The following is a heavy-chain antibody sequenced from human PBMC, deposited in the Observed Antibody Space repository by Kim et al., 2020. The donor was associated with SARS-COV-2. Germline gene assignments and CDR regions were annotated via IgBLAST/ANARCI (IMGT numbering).Heavy chain of an antibody. CDR1: SGFIHTSYYY. Sequence: SETLSLTCSVSSGFIHTSYYYWAWIPQPPGLALEFIGYIYYNTATYFNPTLQSPISISLDTYKNQFSLSVLSVTAADTAVYYCLALHPNYQHHGMDVWGQGTTVTVS. D-gene: IGHD1-7*01. J-gene: IGHJ6*02. V-gene: IGHV4-30-4*08. CDR2: IYYNTAT. CDR3: LALHPNYQHHGMDV.